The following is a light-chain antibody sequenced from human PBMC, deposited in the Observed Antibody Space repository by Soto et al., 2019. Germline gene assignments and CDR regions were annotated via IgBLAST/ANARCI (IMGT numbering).Light chain of an antibody. J-gene: IGKJ1*01. V-gene: IGKV1-12*01. Sequence: DIQMTQSPSSVSASVGDRVTITCRASQGISGWLVWYQQKPGRAPKLLIAAASGLQTGVPSRFSGSGSGTEFTLTISSLQPEDFATYYCQQSDSFPWTFGQGTKVEIK. CDR1: QGISGW. CDR3: QQSDSFPWT. CDR2: AAS.